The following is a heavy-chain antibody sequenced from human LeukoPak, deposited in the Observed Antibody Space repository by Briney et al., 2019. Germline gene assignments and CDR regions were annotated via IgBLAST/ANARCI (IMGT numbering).Heavy chain of an antibody. V-gene: IGHV3-9*01. CDR1: GFRFDDYA. D-gene: IGHD3-3*02. J-gene: IGHJ6*03. CDR3: AKDLSALLPGAHNYMDV. CDR2: ISWNSGSI. Sequence: PGRSLRLSCAASGFRFDDYAMHWVRQAPGKGLEWVSGISWNSGSIGYADSVKGRFTISRDNAKNSLYLQMNSLRAEDTALYYCAKDLSALLPGAHNYMDVWGKGTTVTISS.